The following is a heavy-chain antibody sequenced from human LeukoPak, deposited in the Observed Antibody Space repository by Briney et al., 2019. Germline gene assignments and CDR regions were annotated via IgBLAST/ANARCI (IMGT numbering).Heavy chain of an antibody. D-gene: IGHD3-3*01. CDR3: ARGRITIFGVVYYYYYGMDV. CDR2: MNPNSGNT. Sequence: KVSCKASGYTFTSYDINWVRQATGQGLEWMGWMNPNSGNTGYAQKFQGRVTMTRNTSISTAYMELSSLRSEDTAVYYCARGRITIFGVVYYYYYGMDVWGQGTTVTVSS. CDR1: GYTFTSYD. J-gene: IGHJ6*02. V-gene: IGHV1-8*01.